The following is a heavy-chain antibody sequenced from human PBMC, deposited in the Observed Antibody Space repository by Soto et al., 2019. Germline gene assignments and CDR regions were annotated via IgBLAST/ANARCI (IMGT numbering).Heavy chain of an antibody. Sequence: LRLSCAASGFTFSDYYMSWIRQAPGKGLEWVSYISSSSSYTNYADSVKGRFTISRDNAKNSLYLQMNSLRAEDTAVYYCASIVRGSYYENYFDYWGQGTLVTVSS. J-gene: IGHJ4*02. CDR3: ASIVRGSYYENYFDY. V-gene: IGHV3-11*06. D-gene: IGHD1-26*01. CDR1: GFTFSDYY. CDR2: ISSSSSYT.